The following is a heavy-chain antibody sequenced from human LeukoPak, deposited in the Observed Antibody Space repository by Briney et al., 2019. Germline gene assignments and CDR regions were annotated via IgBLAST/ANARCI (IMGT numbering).Heavy chain of an antibody. CDR1: GGSFSGYY. J-gene: IGHJ4*02. V-gene: IGHV4-34*01. Sequence: SETLSLTCAVYGGSFSGYYWSWIRQPPGKGLEWIGEINYSGYTNYNPSLKSRVSISVDTSKNQFSLKLSSVTAADTAVYYCARGGAYCGGDCYWRYFDYWGQGTLVTVSS. D-gene: IGHD2-21*02. CDR3: ARGGAYCGGDCYWRYFDY. CDR2: INYSGYT.